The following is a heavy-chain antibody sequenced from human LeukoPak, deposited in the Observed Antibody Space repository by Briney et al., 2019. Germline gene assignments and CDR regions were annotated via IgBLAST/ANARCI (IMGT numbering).Heavy chain of an antibody. CDR3: ARLTRRVADY. V-gene: IGHV3-73*01. D-gene: IGHD3-3*01. Sequence: GGSLRLSCAASGFTFSSYSMNWVRQASGKGLEWVGRIRSKANSYATAYAASVKGRFTISRDDSKNTLYLQMNSLRAEDTAVYYCARLTRRVADYWGQGTLVTVSS. J-gene: IGHJ4*02. CDR2: IRSKANSYAT. CDR1: GFTFSSYS.